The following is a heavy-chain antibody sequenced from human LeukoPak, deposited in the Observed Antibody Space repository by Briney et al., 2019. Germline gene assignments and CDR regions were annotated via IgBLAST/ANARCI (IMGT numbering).Heavy chain of an antibody. D-gene: IGHD3-10*02. Sequence: PGGSLRLSCAASGFTFSSYAMSWVRQAPGKGLQWVSGIVPSGGTTYYADSVKGRFTISRDNAKNSLYLQMNSLRAEDTAVYYCAELGITMIGGVWGKGTTVTISS. V-gene: IGHV3-23*01. CDR2: IVPSGGTT. CDR1: GFTFSSYA. CDR3: AELGITMIGGV. J-gene: IGHJ6*04.